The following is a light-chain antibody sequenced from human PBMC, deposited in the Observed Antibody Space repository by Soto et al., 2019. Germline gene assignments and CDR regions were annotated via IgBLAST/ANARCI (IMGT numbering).Light chain of an antibody. Sequence: QSALTQPRSVSGSPGQSVTISCTGTSSDVGGYNYVSWYQQHPGKAPKLIISAVTERPSGVPDRFSGSKSGNTASLTISGLQADDEADYYCYSLAGSHTWVFGGGTKLTVL. CDR1: SSDVGGYNY. V-gene: IGLV2-11*01. CDR3: YSLAGSHTWV. CDR2: AVT. J-gene: IGLJ3*02.